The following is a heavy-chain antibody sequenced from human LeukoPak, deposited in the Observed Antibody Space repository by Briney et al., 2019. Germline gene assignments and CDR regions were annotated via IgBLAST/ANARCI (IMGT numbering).Heavy chain of an antibody. D-gene: IGHD3-10*01. CDR1: GYTFTSYG. CDR2: ISAYNGNT. J-gene: IGHJ5*02. V-gene: IGHV1-18*01. CDR3: ARVTMVRGVIIHNWFDP. Sequence: GASVKVSCKASGYTFTSYGISWVRQAPGQGLEWMGWISAYNGNTNYAQKLQGRVTMTTDTSTSTAYMELRSLRSDDTAVYYCARVTMVRGVIIHNWFDPWGQGTLVTVSS.